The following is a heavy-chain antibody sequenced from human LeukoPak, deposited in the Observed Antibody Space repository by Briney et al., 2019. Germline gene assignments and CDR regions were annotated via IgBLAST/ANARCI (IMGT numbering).Heavy chain of an antibody. CDR3: ARDLGWILFDY. J-gene: IGHJ4*02. CDR1: GFTFSTYW. V-gene: IGHV3-74*03. Sequence: SGGSLRLSCAASGFTFSTYWMHWVRQAPGKGLVWVARIRPGGTTTAYADSVKGRFTISRDNAKNTLFLQMNSLSAEDTAVYYCARDLGWILFDYWGQGTLVTVSS. CDR2: IRPGGTTT. D-gene: IGHD2-2*03.